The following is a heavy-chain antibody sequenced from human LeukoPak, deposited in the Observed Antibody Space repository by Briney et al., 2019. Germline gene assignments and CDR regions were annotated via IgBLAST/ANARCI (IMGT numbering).Heavy chain of an antibody. D-gene: IGHD1-26*01. CDR2: ISGSGGNT. J-gene: IGHJ4*02. CDR3: AKDVGKWESLHFFDY. CDR1: GFTFTSYA. V-gene: IGHV3-23*01. Sequence: GGSLRLSCAASGFTFTSYAMSWVRQAPGKGLEWVSGISGSGGNTYYADSVKGRFTISRDNSENTLYLQMNSLRAEDTAVYYCAKDVGKWESLHFFDYWGQGTLVTVSS.